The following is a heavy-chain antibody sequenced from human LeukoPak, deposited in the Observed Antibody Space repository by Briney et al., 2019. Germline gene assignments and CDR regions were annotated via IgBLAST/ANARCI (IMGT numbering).Heavy chain of an antibody. CDR3: ARTARRDYYDILSRYYYMDV. CDR2: INHSGST. J-gene: IGHJ6*03. CDR1: VGSFRGYY. D-gene: IGHD3-9*01. V-gene: IGHV4-34*01. Sequence: SEALSLTCAVYVGSFRGYYWSWIRQPPRKGLEWMGEINHSGSTNYTPSLKSRVTISVDTSKNQFSLKLSSVTAADTAVYYCARTARRDYYDILSRYYYMDVWGKGTTVTVSS.